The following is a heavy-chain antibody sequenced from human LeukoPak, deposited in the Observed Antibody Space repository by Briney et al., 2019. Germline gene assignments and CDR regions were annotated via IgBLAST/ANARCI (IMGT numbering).Heavy chain of an antibody. D-gene: IGHD3-10*01. CDR3: ARGPRITLVRGGQWYYYMDV. CDR1: GYTFSSNY. V-gene: IGHV1-46*01. Sequence: ASVKVSCKASGYTFSSNYMHWVRQAPGQGLEWMGIINPSGGSTNYAQKFQGSVTMTRDTSTSTVYMELCRLRSEDTAVYYCARGPRITLVRGGQWYYYMDVWGKGTTVTISS. CDR2: INPSGGST. J-gene: IGHJ6*03.